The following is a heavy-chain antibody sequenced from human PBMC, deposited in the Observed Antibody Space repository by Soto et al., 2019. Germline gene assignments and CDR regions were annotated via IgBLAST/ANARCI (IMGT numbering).Heavy chain of an antibody. CDR1: GGAFRDYY. CDR3: ARQRRADGGWGLAHLYGMDV. Sequence: SGTLSLTCAVYGGAFRDYYWTWVRQPPGKGLEGIGEINHTGTTNYNPSLKSRVTISVNTSKKQGSLHLSPVTAADTAVFYFARQRRADGGWGLAHLYGMDVWGQGNKVTV. V-gene: IGHV4-34*01. J-gene: IGHJ6*02. D-gene: IGHD2-21*01. CDR2: INHTGTT.